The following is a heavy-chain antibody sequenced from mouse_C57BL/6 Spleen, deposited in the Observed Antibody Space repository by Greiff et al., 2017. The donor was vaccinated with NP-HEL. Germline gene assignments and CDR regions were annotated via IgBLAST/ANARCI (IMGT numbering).Heavy chain of an antibody. CDR2: IYPGDGDT. CDR1: GYAFSSYW. J-gene: IGHJ1*03. CDR3: ARSTTVVARSYWYFDV. Sequence: QVQLQQSGAELVKPGASVKISCKASGYAFSSYWMNWVKQRPGKGLEWIGQIYPGDGDTNYNGKFKGKATLTADKSSSTAYMQLSSLTSEDSAVYFCARSTTVVARSYWYFDVWGTGTTVTVSS. D-gene: IGHD1-1*01. V-gene: IGHV1-80*01.